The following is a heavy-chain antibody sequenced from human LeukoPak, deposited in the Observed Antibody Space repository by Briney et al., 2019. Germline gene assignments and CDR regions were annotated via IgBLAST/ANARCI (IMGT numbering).Heavy chain of an antibody. CDR1: GFIFRNFA. J-gene: IGHJ4*02. D-gene: IGHD2-15*01. CDR2: LSSGGEET. CDR3: AKDIEHFDS. Sequence: GGSLRLSCAASGFIFRNFAMSWVRQAPGKGLEWVSGLSSGGEETFYAGSVKGRFTISRDDSNATLFLQMNSLRIEDTAVYYCAKDIEHFDSWGQGTLVTVSS. V-gene: IGHV3-23*01.